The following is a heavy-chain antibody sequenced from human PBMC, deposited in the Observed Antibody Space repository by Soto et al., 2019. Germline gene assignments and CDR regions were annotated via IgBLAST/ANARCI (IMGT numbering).Heavy chain of an antibody. D-gene: IGHD6-13*01. CDR2: IKSKTDGGTT. J-gene: IGHJ6*02. V-gene: IGHV3-15*07. CDR3: TTVRYSSSWPDYYYYYGMDV. Sequence: GGSLRLSCAASGFTFSNAWMNWVRQAPGKGLEWVGRIKSKTDGGTTDYAAPVKGRFTISRDDSKNTLYLQMNSLKTEDTAVYYCTTVRYSSSWPDYYYYYGMDVWGQGTTVTVSS. CDR1: GFTFSNAW.